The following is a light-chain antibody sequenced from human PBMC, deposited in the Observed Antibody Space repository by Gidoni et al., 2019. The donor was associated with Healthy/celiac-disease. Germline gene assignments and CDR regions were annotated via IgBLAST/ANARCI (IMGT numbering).Light chain of an antibody. V-gene: IGKV1-8*01. Sequence: ALRMTQSPSSFSASPGDRVTITCRASQGISSYLAWYQQKPGKAPKLLIYAASTLQSGVPSRSSGSGSGTDFTLNISSLQSEDFATYYCKQDYSYPWTFGQGTKVEIK. CDR1: QGISSY. CDR2: AAS. J-gene: IGKJ1*01. CDR3: KQDYSYPWT.